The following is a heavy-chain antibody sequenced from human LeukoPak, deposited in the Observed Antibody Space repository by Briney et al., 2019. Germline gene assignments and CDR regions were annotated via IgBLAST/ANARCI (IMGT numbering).Heavy chain of an antibody. CDR1: GVSISNSYYN. CDR2: IYYSGST. D-gene: IGHD1-26*01. Sequence: SETLSLTCIVSGVSISNSYYNWGCLRQPPGKGLEWIGSIYYSGSTYYNSSLKSRVTISIDTSKNQVSLNLTSMTAADTAVYYCAKSGGYGLIDYWGQGTLVTISS. J-gene: IGHJ4*01. V-gene: IGHV4-39*01. CDR3: AKSGGYGLIDY.